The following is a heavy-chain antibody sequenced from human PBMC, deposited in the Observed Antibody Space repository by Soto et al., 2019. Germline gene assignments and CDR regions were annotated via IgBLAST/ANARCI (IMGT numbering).Heavy chain of an antibody. CDR1: GGSFSGYY. CDR3: ARGGGQPAWY. V-gene: IGHV4-34*01. J-gene: IGHJ4*02. CDR2: INHSGST. Sequence: QVQLQQWGAGLLKPSETLSLTCAVYGGSFSGYYWSWIRQPPGKGLEWIGEINHSGSTNYNPSLKSRVTISVVTSKNQFSLKLSSVTAADTAVYYCARGGGQPAWYWGQGTLVTVSS. D-gene: IGHD3-10*01.